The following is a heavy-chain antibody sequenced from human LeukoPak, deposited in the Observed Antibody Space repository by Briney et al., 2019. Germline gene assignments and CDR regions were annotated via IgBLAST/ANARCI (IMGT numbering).Heavy chain of an antibody. D-gene: IGHD3-10*01. V-gene: IGHV1-2*02. CDR2: INPNSGGT. Sequence: ASVKVSCKASGYTFTGYYIHWVRQAPGQGLEWMGWINPNSGGTKHAQKFQGRDTMTRDTSISTAYMELSSLRSDDTAMYYCARGVYRDQSYYASGTYYIIDYWGQGTLVTVSS. CDR3: ARGVYRDQSYYASGTYYIIDY. CDR1: GYTFTGYY. J-gene: IGHJ4*02.